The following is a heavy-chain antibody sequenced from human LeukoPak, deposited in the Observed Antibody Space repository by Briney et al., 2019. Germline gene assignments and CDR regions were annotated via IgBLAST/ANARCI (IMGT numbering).Heavy chain of an antibody. CDR2: INSDGGST. CDR1: GFTFSTYW. Sequence: ETLRLSCAASGFTFSTYWLHWVRQAPGKGLVWVSRINSDGGSTTYADSVKGRFTISRDNAKNMLYLQMNSLRAEDTAVYYCARDRFFGMDVWGQGTTVTVSS. CDR3: ARDRFFGMDV. V-gene: IGHV3-74*01. J-gene: IGHJ6*02.